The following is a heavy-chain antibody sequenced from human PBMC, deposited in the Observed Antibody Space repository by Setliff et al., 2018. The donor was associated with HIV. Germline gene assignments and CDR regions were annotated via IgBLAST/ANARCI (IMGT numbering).Heavy chain of an antibody. CDR3: ARDCRVGWVFTYGMDV. D-gene: IGHD6-13*01. J-gene: IGHJ6*02. CDR1: GFTFSRYG. Sequence: SLRLSCAASGFTFSRYGMHWVRQAPGKGLEWVAFISYDGSKKYDADSVKGRFTISRDNSKNTLYLQMNSLRPEDTAVYYCARDCRVGWVFTYGMDVWGQGTLVTVSS. V-gene: IGHV3-30*04. CDR2: ISYDGSKK.